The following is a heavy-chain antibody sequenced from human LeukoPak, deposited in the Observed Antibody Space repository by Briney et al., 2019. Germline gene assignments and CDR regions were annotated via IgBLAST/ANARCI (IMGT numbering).Heavy chain of an antibody. CDR2: IYYSETT. Sequence: SETLSLTCTVSGGSIGTTNYYWGWLRQPPGKGLEWIGSIYYSETTYDNPSLESRVTISIETSKNQFSLKLSSVTAADTAVYYCERQRADYFYYYVDVWGKGTTVTVS. CDR1: GGSIGTTNYY. D-gene: IGHD3-9*01. V-gene: IGHV4-39*01. J-gene: IGHJ6*03. CDR3: ERQRADYFYYYVDV.